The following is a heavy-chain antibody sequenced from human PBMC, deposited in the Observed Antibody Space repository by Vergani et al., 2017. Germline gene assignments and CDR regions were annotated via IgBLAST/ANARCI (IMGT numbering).Heavy chain of an antibody. CDR1: GFTFSSYG. Sequence: VQLLESGGGVVQPGGSRRLSCAASGFTFSSYGMHWVRQVPGKGLEWVAYIHYDATNENYADSVKGRFTVSRDSSKNTLFLHMNSLRAEDTAVYYCAKDLAPGYSHGYNGMDVWGQGTTVTVSS. CDR3: AKDLAPGYSHGYNGMDV. CDR2: IHYDATNE. D-gene: IGHD5-18*01. J-gene: IGHJ6*02. V-gene: IGHV3-30*02.